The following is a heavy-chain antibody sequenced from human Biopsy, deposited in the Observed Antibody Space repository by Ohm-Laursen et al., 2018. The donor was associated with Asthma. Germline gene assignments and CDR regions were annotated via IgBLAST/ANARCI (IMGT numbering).Heavy chain of an antibody. CDR3: ARDPGGFDP. CDR2: IRPHTGDT. V-gene: IGHV1-18*01. CDR1: GYTFTSTVYG. D-gene: IGHD3-10*01. J-gene: IGHJ5*02. Sequence: GESLKISCKASGYTFTSTVYGISWVRQAPGQGLEWMGWIRPHTGDTNYAQMLRGRVTMTTDTSTSTAYMELRGLRSDDTAVYYCARDPGGFDPWGQGTLVTVSS.